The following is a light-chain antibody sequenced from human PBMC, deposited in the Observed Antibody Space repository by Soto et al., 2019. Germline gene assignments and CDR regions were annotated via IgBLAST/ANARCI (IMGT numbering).Light chain of an antibody. J-gene: IGLJ2*01. V-gene: IGLV2-8*01. CDR3: CSYAGSNKHVV. CDR1: SSDVGGYNY. CDR2: EVS. Sequence: QPVLTQPPSASGSPGQSVTISCTGTSSDVGGYNYVSWYQQHPGKVPKLMIYEVSKRPSGVPDRFSASKSGNTASLTVSGLQAEDEADYYCCSYAGSNKHVVFGGGTKVTVL.